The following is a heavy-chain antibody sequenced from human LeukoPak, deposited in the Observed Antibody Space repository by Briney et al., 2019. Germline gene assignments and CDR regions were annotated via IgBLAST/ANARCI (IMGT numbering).Heavy chain of an antibody. CDR1: GGSVSSGGYY. Sequence: SETLSLTCTVSGGSVSSGGYYWTWILQPPLKGLEWVGATYQSGITYYNPSLKSRVTISVDRSKNQFSLKVKSVTVADTAVYYCARSPPLGVDYWGQGTRVTVSS. CDR3: ARSPPLGVDY. CDR2: TYQSGIT. J-gene: IGHJ4*02. D-gene: IGHD3-16*01. V-gene: IGHV4-30-2*01.